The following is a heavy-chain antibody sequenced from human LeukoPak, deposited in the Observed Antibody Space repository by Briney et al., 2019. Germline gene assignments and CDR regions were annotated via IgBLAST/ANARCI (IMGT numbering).Heavy chain of an antibody. CDR2: IIRDGSSI. J-gene: IGHJ2*01. D-gene: IGHD3-16*01. V-gene: IGHV3-74*01. Sequence: GPSLRLSCAASGFTRSSYWIHWVRQAPGKGLVWVSRIIRDGSSINYADSVKGRFTISRDDAKNTLYLQMNSLRAEDTAVYYCARDTITSSRFFDVWGRGTLATVSS. CDR3: ARDTITSSRFFDV. CDR1: GFTRSSYW.